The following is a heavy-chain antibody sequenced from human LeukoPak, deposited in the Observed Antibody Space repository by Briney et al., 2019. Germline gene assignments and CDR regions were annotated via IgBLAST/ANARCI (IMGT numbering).Heavy chain of an antibody. V-gene: IGHV1-46*01. J-gene: IGHJ5*02. Sequence: ASVKVSCKASGYTFTGYYMHWVRQAPGQGLEWMGIINPSGGSTSYAQKFQGRVTMTRDTSTSTAYMELRSLRSDDTAVYYCASAPRGTAIPYELPAGPWGQGTLVTVSS. CDR1: GYTFTGYY. CDR2: INPSGGST. D-gene: IGHD1-1*01. CDR3: ASAPRGTAIPYELPAGP.